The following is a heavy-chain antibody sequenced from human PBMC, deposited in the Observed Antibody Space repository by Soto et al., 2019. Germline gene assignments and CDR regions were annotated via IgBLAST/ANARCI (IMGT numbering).Heavy chain of an antibody. J-gene: IGHJ6*02. D-gene: IGHD6-19*01. V-gene: IGHV6-1*01. CDR1: PVNVAFQRFT. Sequence: PLRTLSLPLCLPPVNVAFQRFTAKWAKPSPSRGPEWVVRTYYRSKWYNDYAVSVKSRITINPDTSKNQFSLQLNSVTPEDTAVYYCARDAPYDIAVAGPIDYYYYGMDVWGQGTTVTVSS. CDR3: ARDAPYDIAVAGPIDYYYYGMDV. CDR2: TYYRSKWYN.